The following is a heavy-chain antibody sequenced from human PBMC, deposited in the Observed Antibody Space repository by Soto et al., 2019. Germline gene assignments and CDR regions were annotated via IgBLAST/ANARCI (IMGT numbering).Heavy chain of an antibody. CDR3: AREENCRGGTCYSEYFHH. D-gene: IGHD2-15*01. CDR1: GYIFTAYS. CDR2: VNPSGGSA. J-gene: IGHJ1*01. Sequence: QVQLVQSGAEVKKPGASVKVSCKTSGYIFTAYSMPWVQQAPGQGLEWMGVVNPSGGSAHYAQSFEGRVTLTRDTSTSTFYMELSSLRSEDTAVYYCAREENCRGGTCYSEYFHHWGQGTLVTDSS. V-gene: IGHV1-46*01.